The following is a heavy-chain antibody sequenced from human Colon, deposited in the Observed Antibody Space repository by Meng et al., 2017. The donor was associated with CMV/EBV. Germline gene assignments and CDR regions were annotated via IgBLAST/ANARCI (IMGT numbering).Heavy chain of an antibody. CDR1: GFNFNDYA. J-gene: IGHJ3*02. CDR3: VKDRFRYSNGAGSAFDI. D-gene: IGHD5-12*01. V-gene: IGHV3-9*03. Sequence: GGSLRLSCAASGFNFNDYAMHWVRQAPGKGLEWVSGISWSTGSIAYADSVKGRFTVSRDNAKNSLHLQMDSLRVEDMAMYYCVKDRFRYSNGAGSAFDIWGQGTMVTVSS. CDR2: ISWSTGSI.